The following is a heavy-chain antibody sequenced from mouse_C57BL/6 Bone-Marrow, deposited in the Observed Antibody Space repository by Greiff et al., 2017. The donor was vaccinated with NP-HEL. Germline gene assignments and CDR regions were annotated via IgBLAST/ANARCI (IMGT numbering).Heavy chain of an antibody. CDR2: ISSGGSYT. CDR1: GFTFSSYG. D-gene: IGHD3-2*02. J-gene: IGHJ4*01. V-gene: IGHV5-6*01. CDR3: ARLRLAMDY. Sequence: EVKLMESGGDLVKPGGSLKLSCAASGFTFSSYGMSWVRQTPDKRLEWVATISSGGSYTYYPDSVKGRFTISRDNAKHTLYLQLSSLKSEDTAMYYCARLRLAMDYWGQGTSVTVSS.